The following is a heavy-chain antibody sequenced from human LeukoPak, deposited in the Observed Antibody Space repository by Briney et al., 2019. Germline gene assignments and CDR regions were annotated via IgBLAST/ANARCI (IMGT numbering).Heavy chain of an antibody. CDR3: ARGNRYCSGGSCYSPPDY. Sequence: SETLSLTCTVSGGSISSYYWSWIRQPAGKGLEWIGRIYTSGSTNYNPSLKSRVTMSVDTSKNEFSLKLSSVTAADTAVYYCARGNRYCSGGSCYSPPDYWGQGTLVTVSS. CDR1: GGSISSYY. D-gene: IGHD2-15*01. J-gene: IGHJ4*02. CDR2: IYTSGST. V-gene: IGHV4-4*07.